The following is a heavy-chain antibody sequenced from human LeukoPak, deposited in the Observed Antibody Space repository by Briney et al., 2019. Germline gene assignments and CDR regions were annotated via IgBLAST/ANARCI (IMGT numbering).Heavy chain of an antibody. V-gene: IGHV3-23*01. D-gene: IGHD6-13*01. CDR1: GFTFSSHG. CDR2: ISGSAVST. J-gene: IGHJ5*02. Sequence: GGSLRLSCAASGFTFSSHGMSWVRQAPGKGLEWVSAISGSAVSTYYADSVKGRFTISRDNSKNTLYLQMNSLRAEDTAVYYCAKGGSSWSYNWFDPWGQGTLVTVSS. CDR3: AKGGSSWSYNWFDP.